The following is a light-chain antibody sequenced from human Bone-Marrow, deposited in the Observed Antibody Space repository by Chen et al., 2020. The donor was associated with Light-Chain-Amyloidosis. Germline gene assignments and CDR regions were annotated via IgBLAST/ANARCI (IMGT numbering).Light chain of an antibody. CDR3: QSADSSGTYEVI. Sequence: SYELTQPPSVSVSPGQTARITCSGDDLPTKYAYLYQQKPGQAPVLVIHRDTERPSGISERFSGSSSGTTATLTISGVQAEDEADDHCQSADSSGTYEVIFGRGTKLAVL. V-gene: IGLV3-25*03. CDR1: DLPTKY. J-gene: IGLJ2*01. CDR2: RDT.